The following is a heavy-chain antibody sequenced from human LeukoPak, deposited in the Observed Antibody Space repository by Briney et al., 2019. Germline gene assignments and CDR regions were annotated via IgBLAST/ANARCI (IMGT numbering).Heavy chain of an antibody. CDR3: ARLAARLRYYHYMDV. Sequence: SETLSLTCTVSGGSISSYYWSWIRQPPGKGLEWIGYIHTSGSTNYNPSLKSRVTISVDTSKNQFSLKLSSVTAADTAVYYCARLAARLRYYHYMDVWGKGTTVTVSS. J-gene: IGHJ6*03. V-gene: IGHV4-4*09. CDR1: GGSISSYY. D-gene: IGHD6-6*01. CDR2: IHTSGST.